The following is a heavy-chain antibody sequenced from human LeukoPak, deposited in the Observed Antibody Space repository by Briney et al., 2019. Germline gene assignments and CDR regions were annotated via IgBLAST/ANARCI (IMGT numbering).Heavy chain of an antibody. CDR2: ISGSGGTT. V-gene: IGHV3-23*01. CDR3: ANGDYHRFDY. J-gene: IGHJ4*02. D-gene: IGHD4-17*01. CDR1: GFIFSNYA. Sequence: GGSLRLSCAASGFIFSNYAMSWVRQAQGKGLEWVSAISGSGGTTYYADSVKGRFTISRDNSKNTLYLQMNSLRAEDTAVYYCANGDYHRFDYWGQGTLVTVSS.